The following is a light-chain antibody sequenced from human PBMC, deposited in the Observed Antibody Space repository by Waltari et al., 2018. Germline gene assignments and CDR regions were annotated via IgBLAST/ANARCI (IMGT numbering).Light chain of an antibody. Sequence: EIVMTQSPATLSVSPGERATLSCRASQSFSSHLSWYQQKPGQAPRLPIYGASTRATGIPAGLSGSGSGTEFTLTISSLQSEDFAVYYCQQYKNWPWTFGLGTKVEIK. J-gene: IGKJ1*01. CDR1: QSFSSH. V-gene: IGKV3-15*01. CDR2: GAS. CDR3: QQYKNWPWT.